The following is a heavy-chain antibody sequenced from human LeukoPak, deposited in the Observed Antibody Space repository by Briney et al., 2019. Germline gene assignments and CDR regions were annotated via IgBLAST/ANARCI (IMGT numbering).Heavy chain of an antibody. Sequence: GGSLRLSCAASGFTFSSYAMSWVRQAPGKGLEWVSAISGSGGSTYYADSVKSRFTISRDNSKNTLYLQMNSLRAEDTAVYYCAKDLPDIVVVPAATNPYDYWGQGTLVTVSS. V-gene: IGHV3-23*01. J-gene: IGHJ4*02. CDR3: AKDLPDIVVVPAATNPYDY. CDR2: ISGSGGST. D-gene: IGHD2-2*01. CDR1: GFTFSSYA.